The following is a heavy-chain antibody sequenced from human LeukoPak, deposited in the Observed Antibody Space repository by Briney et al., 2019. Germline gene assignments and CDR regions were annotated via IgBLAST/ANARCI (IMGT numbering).Heavy chain of an antibody. D-gene: IGHD5-18*01. CDR3: ARDRGYSYAFDY. CDR1: GGSISSYY. J-gene: IGHJ4*02. V-gene: IGHV4-4*07. CDR2: IYTSGST. Sequence: SETLSLTCTVSGGSISSYYWSWIRQPAGKGLEWIGRIYTSGSTNYNPSLKSRVTISIDTSKNQFSLKLNSVTAADTAVCYCARDRGYSYAFDYWGQGTPVTVSS.